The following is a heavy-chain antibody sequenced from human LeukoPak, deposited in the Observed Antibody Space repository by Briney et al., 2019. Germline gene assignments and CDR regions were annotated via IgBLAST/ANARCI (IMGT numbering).Heavy chain of an antibody. D-gene: IGHD5-12*01. CDR3: ARDLFGTYDSDY. J-gene: IGHJ4*02. CDR2: ISAGSTI. Sequence: GGSLRLSCAASGFNFGIYSLNWVRQAPGKGLEWLSYISAGSTIYYADSVKGRFTISRDNANNLLYLQMNSLRAEDTAVYYCARDLFGTYDSDYWGQGILVAVSS. CDR1: GFNFGIYS. V-gene: IGHV3-48*01.